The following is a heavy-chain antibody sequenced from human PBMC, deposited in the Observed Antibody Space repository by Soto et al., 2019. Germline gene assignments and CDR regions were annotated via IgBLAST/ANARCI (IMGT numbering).Heavy chain of an antibody. CDR2: IGGGGRLI. V-gene: IGHV3-48*02. D-gene: IGHD2-15*01. Sequence: EVQLVESGGGLVQRGGSLRLSCAASGFTFSSFSMNWVRQAPGRGLEWISYIGGGGRLISYADSVKGRFAISRDNAQNSLYPQMDSLRDEDTAVYYCARALGCAFDCWRQGTLVTVPS. CDR1: GFTFSSFS. CDR3: ARALGCAFDC. J-gene: IGHJ4*02.